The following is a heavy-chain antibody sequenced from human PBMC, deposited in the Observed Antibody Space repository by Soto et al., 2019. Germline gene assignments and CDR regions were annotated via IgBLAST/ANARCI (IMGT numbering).Heavy chain of an antibody. CDR2: IYRTGST. Sequence: SETLSLTCAVSGGSFTSNNWWTWVRQPPGQGLEWIGEIYRTGSTNYNPSLKSRVTISLDKSESQFSLKVTSLTAADTAVYYCASRDPGTSVDYWGQGTLVTVSS. D-gene: IGHD1-7*01. CDR3: ASRDPGTSVDY. CDR1: GGSFTSNNW. V-gene: IGHV4-4*02. J-gene: IGHJ4*02.